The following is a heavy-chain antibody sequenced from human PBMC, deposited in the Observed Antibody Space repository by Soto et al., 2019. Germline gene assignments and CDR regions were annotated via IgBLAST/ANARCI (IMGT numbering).Heavy chain of an antibody. Sequence: QVQLVQSGAEVKKPGSSVKVSCKASGGTFSSYTISWVRQAPGQGLEWMGRLIPILGITNYAQKFQGRVTITADKSTSTAYMKLSSLRSEDTAVYYCARCGGGKAFGADYWGQGTLVTVSS. V-gene: IGHV1-69*02. CDR3: ARCGGGKAFGADY. CDR1: GGTFSSYT. CDR2: LIPILGIT. D-gene: IGHD3-10*01. J-gene: IGHJ4*02.